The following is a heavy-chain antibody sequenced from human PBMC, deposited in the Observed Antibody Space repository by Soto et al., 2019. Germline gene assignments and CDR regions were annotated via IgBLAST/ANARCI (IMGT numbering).Heavy chain of an antibody. Sequence: GGSLRLSCAASGFTFSSYGMHWVRQAPGKGLEWVAVISYDGSNKYYADSVKGRFTISRDNSKNTLYLQMNSLRAEDTAVYYCAKEGDIVVVPAAIDYYYMDVWGKGTTVTVSS. CDR2: ISYDGSNK. J-gene: IGHJ6*03. V-gene: IGHV3-30*18. CDR3: AKEGDIVVVPAAIDYYYMDV. CDR1: GFTFSSYG. D-gene: IGHD2-2*01.